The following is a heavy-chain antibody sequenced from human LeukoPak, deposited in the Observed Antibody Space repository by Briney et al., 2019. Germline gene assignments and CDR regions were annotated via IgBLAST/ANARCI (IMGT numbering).Heavy chain of an antibody. Sequence: ASVKVSCKASGGTFSSYAISWVRQAPGQGLEWMGWISAYNGNTGYAQKFQGRVTMTRNTSISTAYMELSSLRSEDTAVYYCAREYSGSEGAFFDYWGQGTLVTVSS. J-gene: IGHJ4*02. D-gene: IGHD1-26*01. CDR3: AREYSGSEGAFFDY. CDR1: GGTFSSYA. V-gene: IGHV1-8*02. CDR2: ISAYNGNT.